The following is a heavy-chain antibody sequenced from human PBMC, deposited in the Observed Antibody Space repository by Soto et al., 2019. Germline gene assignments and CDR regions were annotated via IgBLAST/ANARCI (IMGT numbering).Heavy chain of an antibody. Sequence: SETLSLTCTVSGGSISSGDYYWSWIRQPPGKGLEWIGYIYYSGSTYYNPSLKSRVTISVDTSKNQFSLKLSSVTAADTAVYYCARADNYYDSSGYYSWGQGTLVTVSS. D-gene: IGHD3-22*01. CDR1: GGSISSGDYY. CDR3: ARADNYYDSSGYYS. J-gene: IGHJ4*02. V-gene: IGHV4-30-4*01. CDR2: IYYSGST.